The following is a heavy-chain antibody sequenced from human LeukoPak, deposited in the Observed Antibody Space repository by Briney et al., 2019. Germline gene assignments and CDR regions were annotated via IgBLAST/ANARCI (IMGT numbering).Heavy chain of an antibody. Sequence: GGSLRLSCAASGFTVSSSYMTWVRQAPGKGLEWVSVLYSGGSTYYADSVKGRFTISRDNSKNTLNLQMNSLRAEDTAVYFCARGSNTLIVPIYWGQGTLVTVSS. V-gene: IGHV3-66*01. D-gene: IGHD3-9*01. CDR2: LYSGGST. CDR3: ARGSNTLIVPIY. J-gene: IGHJ4*02. CDR1: GFTVSSSY.